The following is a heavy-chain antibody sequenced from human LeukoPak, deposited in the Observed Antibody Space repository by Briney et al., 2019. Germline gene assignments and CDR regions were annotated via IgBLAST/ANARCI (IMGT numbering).Heavy chain of an antibody. CDR1: GYTFTGYY. Sequence: ASVKVSCKASGYTFTGYYMYWVRQAPGQGLEWMGWINPNSGGTNYAQKFQGRVTMTRDTSISTAYMELSRLRSDDTAVYYCARSGGYSYGPFDYWGQGTLVTVSS. CDR2: INPNSGGT. CDR3: ARSGGYSYGPFDY. J-gene: IGHJ4*02. V-gene: IGHV1-2*02. D-gene: IGHD5-18*01.